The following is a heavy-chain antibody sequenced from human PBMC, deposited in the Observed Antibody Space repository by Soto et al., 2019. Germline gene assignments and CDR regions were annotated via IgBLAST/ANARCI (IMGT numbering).Heavy chain of an antibody. Sequence: GGSLRLSCAASGFTFSSYGMHWVRQAPGKGLEWVAVISYDGSNKYYADSVKGRFTISRDNSKNTLYLQMNSLRAEDTAVYYCAKADYGDSEGFDPWGQGTLVTVSS. V-gene: IGHV3-30*18. CDR1: GFTFSSYG. CDR3: AKADYGDSEGFDP. J-gene: IGHJ5*02. CDR2: ISYDGSNK. D-gene: IGHD4-17*01.